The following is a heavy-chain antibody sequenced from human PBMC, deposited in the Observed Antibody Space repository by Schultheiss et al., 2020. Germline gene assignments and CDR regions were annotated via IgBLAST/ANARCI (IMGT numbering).Heavy chain of an antibody. Sequence: GGSLLLSFASSFFPFRRPALRWVRPAPGPGLEWVSALRGRGGRPSSAASVQGRFTLSRATSKNTLSLPMTSLRAEDPAVSYCAKDPSYSNYFDYWGQGTLV. CDR3: AKDPSYSNYFDY. V-gene: IGHV3-23*01. D-gene: IGHD2-15*01. CDR1: FFPFRRPA. CDR2: LRGRGGRP. J-gene: IGHJ4*02.